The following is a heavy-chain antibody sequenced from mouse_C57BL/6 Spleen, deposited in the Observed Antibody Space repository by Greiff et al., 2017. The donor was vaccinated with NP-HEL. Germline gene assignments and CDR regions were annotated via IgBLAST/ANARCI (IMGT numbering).Heavy chain of an antibody. D-gene: IGHD1-1*01. CDR2: IHPSDSDT. CDR1: GYTFTSYW. J-gene: IGHJ3*01. CDR3: AIERLRYYYGSMVGY. V-gene: IGHV1-74*01. Sequence: QVPLQQPGAELVKPGASVKVSCKASGYTFTSYWMHWVKQRPGQGLEWIGRIHPSDSDTNYNQKCKGKATLTVDKSSSTASMQLSSLTSEDSAVYYCAIERLRYYYGSMVGYWGQGTLVTVSA.